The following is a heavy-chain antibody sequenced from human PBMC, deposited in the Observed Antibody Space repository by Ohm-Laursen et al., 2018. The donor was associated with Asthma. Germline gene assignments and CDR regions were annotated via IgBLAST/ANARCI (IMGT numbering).Heavy chain of an antibody. CDR1: GYIFTRHY. V-gene: IGHV1-46*03. CDR3: ARTYFDSMTGDSGLFCYYGMDV. J-gene: IGHJ6*02. Sequence: SVKVSCKASGYIFTRHYMHWVRQVPGPGIEWMGVINPNNGRTPYGQKFHERVIMTRDTSPSTVYMELSSLRPEDSAVYYCARTYFDSMTGDSGLFCYYGMDVWGQGTTVTVSS. D-gene: IGHD1-26*01. CDR2: INPNNGRT.